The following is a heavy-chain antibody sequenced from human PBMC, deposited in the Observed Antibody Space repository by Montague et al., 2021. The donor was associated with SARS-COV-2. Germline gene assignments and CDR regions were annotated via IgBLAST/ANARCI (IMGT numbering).Heavy chain of an antibody. CDR2: IWYDGSNK. D-gene: IGHD7-27*01. CDR3: ARELLVTGDIDY. Sequence: SLRLSCAASGFTFSSYGMHWVRQDPGTGLEWVAVIWYDGSNKYYADSVKGRFTISRDNSKNTLYLQMNSLRAEDTAVYYCARELLVTGDIDYWGQGTLVTVSS. V-gene: IGHV3-33*01. CDR1: GFTFSSYG. J-gene: IGHJ4*02.